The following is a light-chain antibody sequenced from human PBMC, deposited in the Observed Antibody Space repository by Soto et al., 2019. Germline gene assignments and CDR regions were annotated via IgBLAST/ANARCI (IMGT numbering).Light chain of an antibody. CDR2: EVR. J-gene: IGLJ3*02. CDR1: KSDIGVYDF. V-gene: IGLV2-14*01. CDR3: SSYTTTSTLV. Sequence: QSALTQPPSASGSPGQSVTISCTGTKSDIGVYDFVSWYQQRPGEAPKLIISEVRNRPSGISYRFTGSKSGNTASLTISGLQAEDEADYYCSSYTTTSTLVFGGGTKLTVL.